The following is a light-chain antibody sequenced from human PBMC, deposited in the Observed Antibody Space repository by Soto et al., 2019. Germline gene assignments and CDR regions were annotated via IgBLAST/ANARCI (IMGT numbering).Light chain of an antibody. CDR2: EVS. J-gene: IGLJ3*02. V-gene: IGLV2-14*01. CDR1: SSDVGGYNY. CDR3: SSYTSSSTGV. Sequence: QSALTQPASVSGSPGQSITISCTGTSSDVGGYNYVSWYQQHPRKAPKLMIYEVSNRPSGVSNRFSGSKSGNTASLTISGLQAEDEADYCCSSYTSSSTGVFGGGTQLTVL.